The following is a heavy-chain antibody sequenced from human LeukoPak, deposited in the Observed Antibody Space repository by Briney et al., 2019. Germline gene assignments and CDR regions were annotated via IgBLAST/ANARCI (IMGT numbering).Heavy chain of an antibody. Sequence: SVKVSCKASGGTFSSYAISWVRQAPGQGLEWMGGIIPIFGTANYAQKFQGRVTITADESTSTAHMELSSLRSEDTAVYDWARDRDYGDNYYFDYWGQGTLVTVSS. CDR1: GGTFSSYA. J-gene: IGHJ4*02. CDR2: IIPIFGTA. D-gene: IGHD4-23*01. V-gene: IGHV1-69*13. CDR3: ARDRDYGDNYYFDY.